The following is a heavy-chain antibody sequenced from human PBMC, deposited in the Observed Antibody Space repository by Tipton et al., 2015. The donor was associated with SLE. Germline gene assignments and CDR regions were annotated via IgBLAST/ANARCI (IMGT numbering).Heavy chain of an antibody. D-gene: IGHD5-12*01. V-gene: IGHV4-61*05. CDR3: ARPGGYGTWYFDL. CDR2: IYYSGST. CDR1: GGSISSRSYY. Sequence: GLVKPSETLSLTCTVSGGSISSRSYYWGWIRQPPGKGLEWIGYIYYSGSTNYNPSLKSRATISVDTSKNQFSLKLSSVTAADTAVYYCARPGGYGTWYFDLWGRGTLVTVSS. J-gene: IGHJ2*01.